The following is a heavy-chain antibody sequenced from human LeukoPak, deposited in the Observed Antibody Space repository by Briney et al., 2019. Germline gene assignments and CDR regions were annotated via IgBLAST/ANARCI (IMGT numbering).Heavy chain of an antibody. CDR2: IYSGGST. CDR1: GFTFSTYE. V-gene: IGHV3-66*01. D-gene: IGHD6-19*01. Sequence: AGGSLRLSCAASGFTFSTYEMNWVRQAPGKGLEWVSVIYSGGSTYYADSVKGRFTISRDNSKNTVYLQMNSLRAEDTAVYYCARDWQWLVRPYYYYGMDVWGQGTTVTVSS. CDR3: ARDWQWLVRPYYYYGMDV. J-gene: IGHJ6*02.